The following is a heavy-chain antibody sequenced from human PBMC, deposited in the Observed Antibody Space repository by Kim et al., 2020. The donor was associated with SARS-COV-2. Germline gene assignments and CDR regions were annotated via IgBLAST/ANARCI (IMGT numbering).Heavy chain of an antibody. Sequence: ASVKVSCKASGYTFTTYYMHWVRQAPGQGLEWTGIINPSGGSTSYAQKFQGRVTMTRDTSTSTVYMELSSLRSEDTAVYYCARETVAATHGYWGQGTLVTVSS. CDR2: INPSGGST. D-gene: IGHD2-15*01. J-gene: IGHJ4*02. CDR3: ARETVAATHGY. V-gene: IGHV1-46*01. CDR1: GYTFTTYY.